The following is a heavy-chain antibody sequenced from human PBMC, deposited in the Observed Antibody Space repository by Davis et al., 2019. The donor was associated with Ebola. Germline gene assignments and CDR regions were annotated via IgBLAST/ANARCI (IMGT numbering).Heavy chain of an antibody. V-gene: IGHV1-69*13. CDR2: IIPIFGTA. J-gene: IGHJ4*02. CDR3: ARVGSHYYYDSSGQEFAFDY. Sequence: SVKVSCKASGGTFSSYAISWVRQAPGQGLEWMGGIIPIFGTANYAQKFQGRVTITADESTSTAYMELSSLRSEDTAVYYCARVGSHYYYDSSGQEFAFDYWGQGTLVTVSS. CDR1: GGTFSSYA. D-gene: IGHD3-22*01.